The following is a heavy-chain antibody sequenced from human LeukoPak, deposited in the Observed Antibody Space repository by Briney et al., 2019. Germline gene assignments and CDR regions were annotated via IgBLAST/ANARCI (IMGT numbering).Heavy chain of an antibody. CDR3: ARATAALWSFDI. CDR1: GGSISSSSYC. J-gene: IGHJ3*02. CDR2: IYYSGST. V-gene: IGHV4-39*07. D-gene: IGHD3-10*01. Sequence: PSETLSLTCTVSGGSISSSSYCWGWIRQPPGKGLEWIGSIYYSGSTYYNPSLKSRVTISVDTSKNQFSLKLSSVTAADAAVYYCARATAALWSFDIWGQGTMVTVSS.